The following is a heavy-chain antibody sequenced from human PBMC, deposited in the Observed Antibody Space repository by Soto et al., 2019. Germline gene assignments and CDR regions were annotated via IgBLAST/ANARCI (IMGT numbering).Heavy chain of an antibody. CDR1: GYTFSSFH. J-gene: IGHJ4*02. V-gene: IGHV1-8*01. Sequence: ASVKVSCKASGYTFSSFHINWVRRASGQGLEWMGWMNPNNGDTDYAQNFQARVTMTRDTSTSTAYMELTSLTFEDTAIYFCARGIDEGVDYWGQGTLVTVSS. D-gene: IGHD1-26*01. CDR3: ARGIDEGVDY. CDR2: MNPNNGDT.